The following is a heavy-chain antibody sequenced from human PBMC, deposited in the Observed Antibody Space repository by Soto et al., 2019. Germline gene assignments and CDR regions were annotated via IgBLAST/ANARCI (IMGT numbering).Heavy chain of an antibody. CDR2: INAGNGNT. J-gene: IGHJ3*02. Sequence: ASVKVSCKASGYTFTSYDMHWVRQAPGQRLEWMGWINAGNGNTKYSQKFQGRVTITRDTSASTAYMELSSLRSEDTAVYYCARAVWVATYYTDAFDIWGQGTMVTVSS. V-gene: IGHV1-3*01. CDR3: ARAVWVATYYTDAFDI. D-gene: IGHD3-16*01. CDR1: GYTFTSYD.